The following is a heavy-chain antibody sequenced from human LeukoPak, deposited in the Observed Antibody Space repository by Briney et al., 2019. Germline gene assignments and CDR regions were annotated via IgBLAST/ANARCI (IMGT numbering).Heavy chain of an antibody. CDR3: ARTGYSSGWYFDY. D-gene: IGHD6-19*01. V-gene: IGHV4-59*01. CDR1: GGSISSYY. J-gene: IGHJ4*02. CDR2: IYYSGST. Sequence: SETPSLTCTVSGGSISSYYWSWIRQPPGKGLEWIGYIYYSGSTNYNPSLKSRVTISVDTSKNQFSLKLSSVTAADTAVYYCARTGYSSGWYFDYWGQGTLVTVSS.